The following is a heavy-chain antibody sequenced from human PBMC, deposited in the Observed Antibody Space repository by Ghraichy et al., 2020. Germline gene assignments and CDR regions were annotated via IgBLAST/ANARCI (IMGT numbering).Heavy chain of an antibody. CDR3: ARNGGSNAVHFDY. CDR2: ISSTGRTI. J-gene: IGHJ4*02. CDR1: GFTFSTYS. D-gene: IGHD1-26*01. Sequence: GESLNISCAASGFTFSTYSMSWVRQAPGKGLEWISYISSTGRTIYYADSVKGRFTFSRDNAKSSLYLQMNSPRDEDTAVYYCARNGGSNAVHFDYWGQGTLVTVSS. V-gene: IGHV3-48*02.